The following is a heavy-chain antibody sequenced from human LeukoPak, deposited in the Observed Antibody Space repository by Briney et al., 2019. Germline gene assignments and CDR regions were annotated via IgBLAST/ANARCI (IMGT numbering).Heavy chain of an antibody. Sequence: GGSLRLSCAASGFTFSSYAMSWVRQAPGKGLEWVSAISGSGGSTYYADSVKGRFTISRDNSRNTLYLQMNSLRAEDTAVYYCAKAKYYYDSSGYNYWGQGTLVTVSS. D-gene: IGHD3-22*01. V-gene: IGHV3-23*01. CDR1: GFTFSSYA. CDR3: AKAKYYYDSSGYNY. J-gene: IGHJ4*02. CDR2: ISGSGGST.